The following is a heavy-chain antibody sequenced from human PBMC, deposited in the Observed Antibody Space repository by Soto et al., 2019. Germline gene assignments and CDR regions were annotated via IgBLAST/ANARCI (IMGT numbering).Heavy chain of an antibody. Sequence: VLPLTVARPASGFTISRYSMCWVRQAPGKGLEWVAVISYGGSNKYYADSVKGRFTISRDNSKNTLYLQMNSLRAEDTAVYYCAKDHLGGYDSYYYYYGMDVWGQGTTVTVSS. CDR2: ISYGGSNK. J-gene: IGHJ6*02. V-gene: IGHV3-30*18. D-gene: IGHD5-12*01. CDR3: AKDHLGGYDSYYYYYGMDV. CDR1: GFTISRYS.